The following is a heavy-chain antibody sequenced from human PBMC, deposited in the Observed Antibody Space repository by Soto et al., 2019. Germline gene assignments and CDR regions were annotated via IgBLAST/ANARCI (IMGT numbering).Heavy chain of an antibody. CDR1: GGSLSNSNYY. Sequence: SETLSLTCTVSGGSLSNSNYYCGWIRQSPGKWLEWIGSVYYRGRSDSKSSGKSRVTISVDTSKTQFSLNLTSVTASDTAVYYCVSQRNCVITQAYSDYWGPGALVTVSS. CDR2: VYYRGRS. CDR3: VSQRNCVITQAYSDY. D-gene: IGHD2-8*01. J-gene: IGHJ4*02. V-gene: IGHV4-39*01.